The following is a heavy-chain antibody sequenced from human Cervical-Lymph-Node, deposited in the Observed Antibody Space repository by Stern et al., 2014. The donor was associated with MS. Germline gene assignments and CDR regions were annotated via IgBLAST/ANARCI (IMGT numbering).Heavy chain of an antibody. CDR2: IYPGDSDT. J-gene: IGHJ4*02. Sequence: MQLVQSGADVKKPGESLKISCQGSGYSFTNYWIGWVRQMPGKGLDWMGIIYPGDSDTSYSPSFQGQVTMSADKSISTAYLQWRSLKASDTAIYYCARGITSIEGMGVYFDDWGQGTLVTVSS. D-gene: IGHD3-22*01. CDR1: GYSFTNYW. V-gene: IGHV5-51*03. CDR3: ARGITSIEGMGVYFDD.